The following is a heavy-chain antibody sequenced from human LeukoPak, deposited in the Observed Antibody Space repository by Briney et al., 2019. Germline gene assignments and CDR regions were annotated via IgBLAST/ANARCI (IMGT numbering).Heavy chain of an antibody. D-gene: IGHD6-19*01. V-gene: IGHV4-34*01. CDR3: ARGRQWAPTDY. J-gene: IGHJ4*02. CDR2: INHSGST. CDR1: GGSFSGYY. Sequence: SETLSLTCAVYGGSFSGYYWSWIRQPPGKGLEWIGEINHSGSTNYNPSLKSRVTISVDTSKNQFSLKLSSVTAADTAVYYCARGRQWAPTDYWGQGTLVTVSS.